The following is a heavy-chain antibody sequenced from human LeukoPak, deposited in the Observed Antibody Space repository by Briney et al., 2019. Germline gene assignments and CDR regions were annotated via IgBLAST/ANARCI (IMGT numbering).Heavy chain of an antibody. CDR2: IYYSGST. D-gene: IGHD2-2*01. V-gene: IGHV4-31*03. Sequence: SQTLSLTCTVSGGSISSGGYYWSWIRQHPGKGLEWIGYIYYSGSTYYNPSLESRVTISVDTSKNQFSLKLSSVTAADTAVYYCARVAPLVVVVPAAMRAFDIWGQGTMVTVSS. CDR1: GGSISSGGYY. J-gene: IGHJ3*02. CDR3: ARVAPLVVVVPAAMRAFDI.